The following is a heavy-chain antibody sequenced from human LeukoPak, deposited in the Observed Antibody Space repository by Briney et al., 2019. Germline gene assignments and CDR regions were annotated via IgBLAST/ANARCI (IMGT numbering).Heavy chain of an antibody. D-gene: IGHD3-22*01. CDR3: ARETYYYDSSGYGSAFDI. CDR1: GFTVSSNY. CDR2: IYSGGST. V-gene: IGHV3-53*01. Sequence: PGGSLRLSCAASGFTVSSNYMSWVRQAPGKGLEWVSVIYSGGSTYYADSVKGRFTISRDNSKNTPYLQMNSLRAEDTAVYYCARETYYYDSSGYGSAFDIWGQGTMVTVSS. J-gene: IGHJ3*02.